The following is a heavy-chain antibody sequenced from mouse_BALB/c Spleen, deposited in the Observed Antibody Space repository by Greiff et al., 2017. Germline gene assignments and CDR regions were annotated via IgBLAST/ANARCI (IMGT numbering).Heavy chain of an antibody. J-gene: IGHJ4*01. Sequence: VQLQQSGPDLVKPGASVKMSCKASGYTFTDYWMHWVKQRPGQGLEWIGAIDTSDSYTSYNQKFKGKATLTVDESSSTAYMQLSSLTSEDSAVYYCARGAYGAMDYWGQGTSVTVSS. CDR3: ARGAYGAMDY. CDR2: IDTSDSYT. CDR1: GYTFTDYW. D-gene: IGHD1-1*01. V-gene: IGHV1-69*02.